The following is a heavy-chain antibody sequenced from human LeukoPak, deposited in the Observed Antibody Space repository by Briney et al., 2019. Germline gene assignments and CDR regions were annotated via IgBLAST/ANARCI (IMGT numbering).Heavy chain of an antibody. CDR3: ARRGPMIRRTHPDYYYYMDV. CDR1: GYTFTSYY. J-gene: IGHJ6*03. CDR2: INPSGGST. D-gene: IGHD3-22*01. Sequence: ASVKVSCKASGYTFTSYYMHWVRQAPGQGLEWMGIINPSGGSTSYAQKFQGRVTMTRDTSTSTVYMELSSLRSEDTAVYYCARRGPMIRRTHPDYYYYMDVWGKGTTVTVSS. V-gene: IGHV1-46*01.